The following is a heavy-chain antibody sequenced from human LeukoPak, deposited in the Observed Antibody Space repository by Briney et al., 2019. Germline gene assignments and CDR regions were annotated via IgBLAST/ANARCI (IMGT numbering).Heavy chain of an antibody. J-gene: IGHJ4*02. Sequence: GGSLRLSCAASGFTFSSYTMNWVRQAPGKGLEWVSSISSSSSYIYYADSVKGRFTISRDNAKNSLYLQMNSLRAEDTAVYYCARARYFDWLLGEFDYWGQGTLVTVSS. V-gene: IGHV3-21*01. CDR1: GFTFSSYT. CDR3: ARARYFDWLLGEFDY. D-gene: IGHD3-9*01. CDR2: ISSSSSYI.